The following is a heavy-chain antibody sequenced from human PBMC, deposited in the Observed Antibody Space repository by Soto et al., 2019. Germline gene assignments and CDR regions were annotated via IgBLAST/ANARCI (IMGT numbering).Heavy chain of an antibody. D-gene: IGHD2-2*01. CDR2: IYYSGST. Sequence: SETLSLTCTVSGGSISSYYWSWIRQPPGKGLEWIGYIYYSGSTNYNPSLKSRVTISVDTSKNQFSLKLSSVAAADTAVYYCARVSVPAAMDYWGQGTLVTVSS. CDR1: GGSISSYY. J-gene: IGHJ4*02. V-gene: IGHV4-59*01. CDR3: ARVSVPAAMDY.